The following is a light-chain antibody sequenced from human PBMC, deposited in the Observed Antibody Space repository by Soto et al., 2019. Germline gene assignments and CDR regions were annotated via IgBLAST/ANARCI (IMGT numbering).Light chain of an antibody. CDR3: CSYTTTSTPYV. CDR1: SSDIGAYNY. CDR2: DVS. V-gene: IGLV2-14*03. J-gene: IGLJ1*01. Sequence: QSALTQPASVSVSPGQSITISCTGTSSDIGAYNYVSWYQQHPGKAPKLMIYDVSNRPSGVSNRFSGSKSVNTASLTISGLQAEDAADYYCCSYTTTSTPYVFGTGTKLTVL.